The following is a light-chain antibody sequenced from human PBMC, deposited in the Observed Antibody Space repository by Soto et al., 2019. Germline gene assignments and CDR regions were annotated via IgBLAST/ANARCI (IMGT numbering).Light chain of an antibody. CDR3: QQYGGSPPLT. CDR1: QSISSSY. V-gene: IGKV3-20*01. J-gene: IGKJ2*01. Sequence: VLTQSPGTLSLSPGERATISCRASQSISSSYLAWYQHKPGQAPRLLIYGASSWATGIPHRFSGSESGTGLTLTISRLEPEDCGMYYCQQYGGSPPLTFRQGTRLEL. CDR2: GAS.